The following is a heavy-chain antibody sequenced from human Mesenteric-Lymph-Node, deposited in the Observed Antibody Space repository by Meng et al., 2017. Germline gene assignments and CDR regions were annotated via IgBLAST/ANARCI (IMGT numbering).Heavy chain of an antibody. D-gene: IGHD1-26*01. CDR3: ARSGSGSYYFDY. J-gene: IGHJ4*02. Sequence: QVQLQESGPGLVKPSQTLSLTCTVSGGSIRSGGYYWSWIRQHPGKGLEWIGNIYYSGSTYYNPSLKSRVTISVDTSKNQISLKLSSVTAADTAVYYCARSGSGSYYFDYWGQGTLVTVSS. V-gene: IGHV4-31*03. CDR2: IYYSGST. CDR1: GGSIRSGGYY.